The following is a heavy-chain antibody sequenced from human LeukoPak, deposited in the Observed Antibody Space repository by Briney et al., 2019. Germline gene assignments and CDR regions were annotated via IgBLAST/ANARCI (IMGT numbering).Heavy chain of an antibody. J-gene: IGHJ4*02. Sequence: GGSLRLSCAASGFTFSSYWMSWVRQAPGKGLEWVANIKQDGSEKYYVDSVKGRFTISRDNAKNSLYLQMNSLRAEDTAVYYCAKDRVDGSGSQFDSWGQGSLVIVS. CDR3: AKDRVDGSGSQFDS. V-gene: IGHV3-7*03. D-gene: IGHD3-10*01. CDR1: GFTFSSYW. CDR2: IKQDGSEK.